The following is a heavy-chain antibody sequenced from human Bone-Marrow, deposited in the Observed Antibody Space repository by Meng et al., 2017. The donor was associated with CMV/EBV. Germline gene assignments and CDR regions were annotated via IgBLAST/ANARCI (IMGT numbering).Heavy chain of an antibody. D-gene: IGHD3-3*01. V-gene: IGHV3-7*01. CDR2: IKQDGSEK. Sequence: GESLKISCAASRFTFSSYWMSWVRQAPGKGLEWVANIKQDGSEKYYVDSVKGRFTISRDNAKNSLYLQMNSLRAEDTAVYYCARDLHDFWSGYYRPGFDYWGPGTLVPVSP. CDR3: ARDLHDFWSGYYRPGFDY. J-gene: IGHJ4*02. CDR1: RFTFSSYW.